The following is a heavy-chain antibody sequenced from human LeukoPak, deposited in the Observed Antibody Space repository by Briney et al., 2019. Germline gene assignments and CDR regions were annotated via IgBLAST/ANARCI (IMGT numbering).Heavy chain of an antibody. CDR2: IYYSGST. CDR3: ARLHYDSSGYYYFDK. J-gene: IGHJ4*02. V-gene: IGHV4-59*01. D-gene: IGHD3-22*01. Sequence: KPSETLSLTCTVSGGSISSYYWSWIRQPPGKGLEWIGYIYYSGSTNYNPSLKSRVTISVDTSKNQFSLKLSSVTAADTAVYYCARLHYDSSGYYYFDKWGQGTLVTVSS. CDR1: GGSISSYY.